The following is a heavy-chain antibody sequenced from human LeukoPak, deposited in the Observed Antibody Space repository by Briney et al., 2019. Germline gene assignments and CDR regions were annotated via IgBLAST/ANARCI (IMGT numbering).Heavy chain of an antibody. J-gene: IGHJ4*02. CDR3: ARLGPASSGWPESFDY. Sequence: GGSLRLSCAASGFTFSSYWMNWVRQAPGKGLEWVANIKRDGSEEYYVDSVKGRFTISRDNAKNSLDLQMNSLRVEDTAVYYCARLGPASSGWPESFDYWGQGTLVTVSS. V-gene: IGHV3-7*03. CDR1: GFTFSSYW. D-gene: IGHD6-19*01. CDR2: IKRDGSEE.